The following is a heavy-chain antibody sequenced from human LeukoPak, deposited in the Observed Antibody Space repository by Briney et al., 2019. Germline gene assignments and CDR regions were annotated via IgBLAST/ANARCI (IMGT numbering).Heavy chain of an antibody. Sequence: SSETLSLTCTVSGGSISSGGYYWSWIRQPAGKGLEWIGRIYTSGSTNYNPSLKSRVTISVDTSKNQFSLKLSSVTAADTAVYYCARDPGLWGQGTLVTVSS. CDR2: IYTSGST. CDR1: GGSISSGGYY. V-gene: IGHV4-61*02. CDR3: ARDPGL. J-gene: IGHJ4*02.